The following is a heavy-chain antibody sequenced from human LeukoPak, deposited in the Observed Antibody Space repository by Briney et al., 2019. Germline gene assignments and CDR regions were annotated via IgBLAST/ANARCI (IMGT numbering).Heavy chain of an antibody. CDR3: ARTYYYDSSGYYYECFQH. Sequence: WKSLRLSCAASGFTFSSYAMHWVRQAPGKGLEWVAVISYGGSNKYYADSVKGRYTIPRDNSKNTLYLQMNRLRAEDTAVYYCARTYYYDSSGYYYECFQHWGQGTLVTVSS. V-gene: IGHV3-30-3*01. D-gene: IGHD3-22*01. CDR1: GFTFSSYA. CDR2: ISYGGSNK. J-gene: IGHJ1*01.